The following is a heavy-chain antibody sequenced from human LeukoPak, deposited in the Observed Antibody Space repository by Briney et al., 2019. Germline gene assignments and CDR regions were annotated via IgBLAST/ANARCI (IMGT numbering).Heavy chain of an antibody. Sequence: SVKVSCKASGGTFSSYAISWVRQAPGQGLEWMGRIIPILGIANYAQKFQGRVTITADKSTSTAYMELSSLRSEDTAVYYCARAVSSSWYVDYWGQGTLVTVSS. J-gene: IGHJ4*02. CDR3: ARAVSSSWYVDY. CDR2: IIPILGIA. CDR1: GGTFSSYA. V-gene: IGHV1-69*04. D-gene: IGHD6-13*01.